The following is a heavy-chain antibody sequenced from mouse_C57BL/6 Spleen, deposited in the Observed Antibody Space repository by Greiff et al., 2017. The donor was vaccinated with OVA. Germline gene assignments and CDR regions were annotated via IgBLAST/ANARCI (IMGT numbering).Heavy chain of an antibody. V-gene: IGHV2-2*01. CDR1: GFSLTSYG. Sequence: VQLQQSGPGLVQPSQSLSITCTVSGFSLTSYGVHWVRQSPGKGLEWLGVIWSGGSTDYNAAFISRLSISKDNSKSQVFFKMNSLQADDTAIYYCARGGNWDYWYFDVWGTGTTVTVSS. CDR2: IWSGGST. CDR3: ARGGNWDYWYFDV. J-gene: IGHJ1*03. D-gene: IGHD4-1*01.